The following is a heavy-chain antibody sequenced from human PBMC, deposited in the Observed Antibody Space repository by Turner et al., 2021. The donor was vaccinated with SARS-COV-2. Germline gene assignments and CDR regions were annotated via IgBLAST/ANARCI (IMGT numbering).Heavy chain of an antibody. CDR2: FDPEDGET. Sequence: QVQLVQSGAEVKKPGASVKVSCKVSGYTLTELSMHWVRQAPGKGLEWMGGFDPEDGETSYAQKFQGRVTMTEDTSTDTAYMELSSLRSEDTAVYYCATGVAVTGTPSAYYYYYGMDVWGQGTTVTVSS. V-gene: IGHV1-24*01. CDR1: GYTLTELS. J-gene: IGHJ6*02. D-gene: IGHD6-19*01. CDR3: ATGVAVTGTPSAYYYYYGMDV.